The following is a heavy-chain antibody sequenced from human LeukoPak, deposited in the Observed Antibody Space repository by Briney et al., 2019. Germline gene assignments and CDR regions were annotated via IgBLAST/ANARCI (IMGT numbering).Heavy chain of an antibody. Sequence: GGSLRLSCAASGLRFGSYAMSWVRQAPGKGLEWVSVISGSGNNTYYADSVKGRFTISRDNSKNTLYLQMNSLRAEDTAVYYCAKGKDVWGSDRTEFDFWGQGTLVTVSS. V-gene: IGHV3-23*01. D-gene: IGHD3-16*02. CDR3: AKGKDVWGSDRTEFDF. CDR2: ISGSGNNT. CDR1: GLRFGSYA. J-gene: IGHJ4*02.